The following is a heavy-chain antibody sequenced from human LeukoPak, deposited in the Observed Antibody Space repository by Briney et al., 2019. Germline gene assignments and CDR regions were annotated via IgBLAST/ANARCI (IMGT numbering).Heavy chain of an antibody. CDR2: ISSSGSTI. D-gene: IGHD1-26*01. CDR3: ARDCSVADPIGDY. V-gene: IGHV3-11*04. J-gene: IGHJ4*02. Sequence: GGSLRLSCAASGFTFSDYYMSWIRQAPGKGLEWVSYISSSGSTIYYADSVKGRFTISRDNAKNSLYLQMNSLRAEDTVVYYCARDCSVADPIGDYWGQGTLVTVSS. CDR1: GFTFSDYY.